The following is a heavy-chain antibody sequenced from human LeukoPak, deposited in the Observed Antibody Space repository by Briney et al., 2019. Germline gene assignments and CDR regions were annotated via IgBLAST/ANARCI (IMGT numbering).Heavy chain of an antibody. CDR3: ARTPGYCSSTSCATYYMDV. J-gene: IGHJ6*03. V-gene: IGHV1-8*01. Sequence: ASVKVSCKASGYTFMSDDINWVRQAHGQGLERMGWMNPNNGHTGYAQEFQGRVTMTRDTSISTAYMELSSLRSEDTAVYYCARTPGYCSSTSCATYYMDVWGKGTTVTVSS. CDR1: GYTFMSDD. D-gene: IGHD2-2*01. CDR2: MNPNNGHT.